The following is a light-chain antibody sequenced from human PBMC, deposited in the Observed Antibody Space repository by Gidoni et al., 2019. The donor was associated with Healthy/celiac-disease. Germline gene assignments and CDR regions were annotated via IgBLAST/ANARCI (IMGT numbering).Light chain of an antibody. V-gene: IGKV1-39*01. J-gene: IGKJ2*04. CDR3: QQSYSTPRSS. CDR2: AAS. Sequence: DIQMTQSPSSLSASVGDRVTITCRASQSISSYLNWYQQKPGKAPKLLIYAASSLQSGVPSRFSGSGSGTDFTLTISSLQPEEFATYYCQQSYSTPRSSFXQXTKLEIK. CDR1: QSISSY.